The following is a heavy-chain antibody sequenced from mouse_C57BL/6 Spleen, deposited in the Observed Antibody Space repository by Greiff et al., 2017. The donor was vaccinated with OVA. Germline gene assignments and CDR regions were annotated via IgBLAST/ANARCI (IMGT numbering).Heavy chain of an antibody. D-gene: IGHD1-1*01. J-gene: IGHJ3*01. CDR3: TRGNDGSSPCAY. V-gene: IGHV1-15*01. CDR2: IDPDTGGT. Sequence: VQLQQPGAELVRPGASVTLSCKASGYTFTDYEMHWVKQTPVRGLEWIGGIDPDTGGTAYNQKFKGKAILTADKSSSTAYMELRSLTSEDSAVYYCTRGNDGSSPCAYWGQGTLVTVSA. CDR1: GYTFTDYE.